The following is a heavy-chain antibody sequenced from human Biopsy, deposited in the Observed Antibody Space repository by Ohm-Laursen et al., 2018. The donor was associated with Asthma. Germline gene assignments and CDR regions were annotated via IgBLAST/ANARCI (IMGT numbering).Heavy chain of an antibody. Sequence: SVKVSCQSLGGTFNTYVIGWVRQAPGQGLEWMGGINSVFGTTTYPQKFQDRVTITADDSTSTVYMGLSSLRSEDTAVYYCARKAGSCISRTCYSLDFWGQGTLVTVSS. CDR1: GGTFNTYV. J-gene: IGHJ4*02. D-gene: IGHD2-2*01. CDR3: ARKAGSCISRTCYSLDF. CDR2: INSVFGTT. V-gene: IGHV1-69*13.